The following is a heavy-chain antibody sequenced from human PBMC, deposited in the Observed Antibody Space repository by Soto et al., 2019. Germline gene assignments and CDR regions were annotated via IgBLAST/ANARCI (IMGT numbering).Heavy chain of an antibody. J-gene: IGHJ4*02. Sequence: ASVKVSCKASGYTFTGYYMHWVRQAPGQGLEWMGWINPNGGSTSLAQKFKDAVTLTRDTSTNTVYMELSSLTSEDTAVYYCARDGVQLWPRYYFDYWGQGTLVTVSS. CDR3: ARDGVQLWPRYYFDY. D-gene: IGHD1-1*01. CDR2: INPNGGST. CDR1: GYTFTGYY. V-gene: IGHV1-46*01.